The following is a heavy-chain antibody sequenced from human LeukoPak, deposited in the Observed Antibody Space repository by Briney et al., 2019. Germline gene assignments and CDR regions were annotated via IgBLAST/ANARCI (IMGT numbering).Heavy chain of an antibody. V-gene: IGHV3-48*03. Sequence: GGSLRLSCAASGFTFSDYEMNWVRQAPGKGLEWISYISTSGTTIYYADSVRGRFTISRDNAKNSLYLQMNSLRDEDTAVDYCARDGGSSGYFDAFDIWGQGTMVTVSS. CDR3: ARDGGSSGYFDAFDI. CDR2: ISTSGTTI. D-gene: IGHD3-22*01. CDR1: GFTFSDYE. J-gene: IGHJ3*02.